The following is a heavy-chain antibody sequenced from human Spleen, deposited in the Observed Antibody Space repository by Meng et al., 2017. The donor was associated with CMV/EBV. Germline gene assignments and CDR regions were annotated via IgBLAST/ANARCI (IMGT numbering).Heavy chain of an antibody. V-gene: IGHV4-59*01. J-gene: IGHJ5*02. CDR1: GFTFSSY. Sequence: ESLKISCAASGFTFSSYWSWIRQPPGKGPEWIGYVYYTGSTNYNPSLKSRVSISVDTSNNQFSLKLRSVTAADTAVYYCASTKITVFEVVTFEPAPYNWFDPWGQGTLVTVSS. CDR3: ASTKITVFEVVTFEPAPYNWFDP. D-gene: IGHD3-3*01. CDR2: VYYTGST.